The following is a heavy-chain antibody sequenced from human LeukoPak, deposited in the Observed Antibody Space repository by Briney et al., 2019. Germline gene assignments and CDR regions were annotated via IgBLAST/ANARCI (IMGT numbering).Heavy chain of an antibody. J-gene: IGHJ5*02. CDR3: ARLYTWFDP. V-gene: IGHV4-34*01. CDR1: GGSFSGYY. CDR2: INHSGST. Sequence: SETLSLTCAVYGGSFSGYYWSWIRQPPGKGLEGIGEINHSGSTNYNPSLKSRVTISVDTSKNQFSLKLSSVTAADTAVYYCARLYTWFDPWGQGTLVTVSS.